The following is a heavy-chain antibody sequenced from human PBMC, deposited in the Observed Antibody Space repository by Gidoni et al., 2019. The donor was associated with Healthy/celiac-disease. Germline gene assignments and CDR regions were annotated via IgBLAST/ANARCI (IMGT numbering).Heavy chain of an antibody. D-gene: IGHD6-19*01. Sequence: QVQLQESGPGLVKPSETLSLTCTVAGGSISSYYWSWIRQPPGKGLEWIGYIYYSGSTNYNPSLKSRVTISVDTSKNQFSLKLSSVTAADTAVYYCARDGGRGKGWLGFDPWGQGTLVTVSS. CDR3: ARDGGRGKGWLGFDP. CDR1: GGSISSYY. V-gene: IGHV4-59*01. CDR2: IYYSGST. J-gene: IGHJ5*02.